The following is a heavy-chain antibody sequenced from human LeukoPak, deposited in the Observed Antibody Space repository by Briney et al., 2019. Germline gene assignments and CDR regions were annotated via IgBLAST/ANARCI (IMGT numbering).Heavy chain of an antibody. CDR1: GFSFRDYT. D-gene: IGHD3-22*01. Sequence: QPGGSLRLSCAASGFSFRDYTMSWVRQAPGKGLEWLSAISASGDKTYFADSVKGRFTISRANSKGTLYLQMNSLRAEDTALYYCARDFYDSTGYYYDYWGQGTLVTVSS. CDR2: ISASGDKT. V-gene: IGHV3-23*01. J-gene: IGHJ4*02. CDR3: ARDFYDSTGYYYDY.